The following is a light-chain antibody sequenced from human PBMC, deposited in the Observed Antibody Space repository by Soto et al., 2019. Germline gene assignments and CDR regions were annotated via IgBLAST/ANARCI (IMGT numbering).Light chain of an antibody. J-gene: IGKJ4*01. Sequence: EIVMTQSPVTLSVSPGERATLSCRVSHDVSSRLAWYQQKPGQAPRLLIYDASTRATGLPARFSGSGSGTEFTLTISSLQSEDFAVYYCQHYTNWPLTFGGGTKVEIK. CDR3: QHYTNWPLT. V-gene: IGKV3-15*01. CDR2: DAS. CDR1: HDVSSR.